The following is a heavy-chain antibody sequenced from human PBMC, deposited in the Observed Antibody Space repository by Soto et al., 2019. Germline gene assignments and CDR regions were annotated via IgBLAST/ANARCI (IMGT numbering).Heavy chain of an antibody. V-gene: IGHV3-66*01. Sequence: EVQLVESGGGLVQPGGSLRLSCAASGFTVSSNYMSWVRQAPGKGLEWVSVIYSGGSTYYADSVKGRFTISRDNSKNTLYIQMNSLRAEDTAVYYCARAIPREYSGYWGDFDYWGQGTLVTVSS. D-gene: IGHD5-12*01. J-gene: IGHJ4*02. CDR1: GFTVSSNY. CDR2: IYSGGST. CDR3: ARAIPREYSGYWGDFDY.